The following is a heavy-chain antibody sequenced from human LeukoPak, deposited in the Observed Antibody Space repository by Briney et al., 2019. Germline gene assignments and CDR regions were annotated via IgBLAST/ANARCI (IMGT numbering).Heavy chain of an antibody. CDR1: GDSISSGDYY. CDR3: ARGTGYCSSTSCYTLDY. V-gene: IGHV4-30-4*08. J-gene: IGHJ4*02. CDR2: IYYSGST. Sequence: KSSETLSLTCTVSGDSISSGDYYWSWIRQPPGKGLEWIGYIYYSGSTYYNPSLKSRVTISVDTSKNQFSLKLSSVTAADTAVYYCARGTGYCSSTSCYTLDYWGQGTLVTVSS. D-gene: IGHD2-2*02.